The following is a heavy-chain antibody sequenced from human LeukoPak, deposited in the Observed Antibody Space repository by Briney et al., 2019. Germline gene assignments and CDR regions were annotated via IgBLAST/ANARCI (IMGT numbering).Heavy chain of an antibody. D-gene: IGHD6-6*01. CDR3: ARGPNKYSSSSGTKRGYYMDV. J-gene: IGHJ6*03. V-gene: IGHV4-30-2*01. CDR2: VYRSGST. CDR1: GGSISSGGYY. Sequence: SETLSLTCTASGGSISSGGYYRSWIRQPPGKGLEWIGNVYRSGSTYYNPSLKSRVTISVDRSKNQFSLKLSSVTAADTAVYYCARGPNKYSSSSGTKRGYYMDVWGKGTTVTVSS.